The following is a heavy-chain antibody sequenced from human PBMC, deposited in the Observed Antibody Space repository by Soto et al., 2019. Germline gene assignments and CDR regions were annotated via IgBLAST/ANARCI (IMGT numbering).Heavy chain of an antibody. CDR3: ARDLGWPAARFDP. CDR1: GFTFRNHG. CDR2: IWYDGSEK. J-gene: IGHJ5*02. V-gene: IGHV3-33*01. D-gene: IGHD2-2*01. Sequence: SLRLSCAASGFTFRNHGMHWVRLAPGKGLEWVAVIWYDGSEKYYADSVKGRFTISRDNSKNTLYLQMNNLRGDDTAVYYCARDLGWPAARFDPWGQGTLVTVSS.